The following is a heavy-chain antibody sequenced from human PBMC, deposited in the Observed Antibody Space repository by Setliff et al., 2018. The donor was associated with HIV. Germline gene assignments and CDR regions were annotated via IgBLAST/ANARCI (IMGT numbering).Heavy chain of an antibody. Sequence: SETLSLTCTVSGGSISSTTYYWNWFRQSPGKGLEWIGYMSYTGINNYNSSLKSLVTISLDTSKNQFSLKLTSVTAADTAVYYCARAREGWKPFAFDYWGQGTLVTVSS. D-gene: IGHD1-1*01. CDR3: ARAREGWKPFAFDY. J-gene: IGHJ4*02. CDR1: GGSISSTTYY. CDR2: MSYTGIN. V-gene: IGHV4-31*01.